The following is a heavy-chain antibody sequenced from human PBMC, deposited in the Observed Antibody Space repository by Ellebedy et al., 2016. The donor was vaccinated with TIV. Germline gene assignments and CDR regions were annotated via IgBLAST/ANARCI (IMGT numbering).Heavy chain of an antibody. CDR1: GGTFSSYA. Sequence: SVKVSCXASGGTFSSYAISWVRQAPGQGLEWMGGIIPIFGTANYAQKFQGRVTITADESTSTAYMELSSLRSEDTAVYYCARDQGRTQDKIRWLAPFDYWGQGTLVTVSS. CDR3: ARDQGRTQDKIRWLAPFDY. J-gene: IGHJ4*02. CDR2: IIPIFGTA. V-gene: IGHV1-69*13. D-gene: IGHD3-22*01.